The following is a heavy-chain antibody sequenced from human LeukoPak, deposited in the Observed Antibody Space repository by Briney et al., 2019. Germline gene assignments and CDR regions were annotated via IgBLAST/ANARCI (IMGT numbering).Heavy chain of an antibody. CDR3: AKGPSPGWLQPGGGAFDI. V-gene: IGHV3-48*01. D-gene: IGHD5-24*01. CDR2: ISSGSSTI. CDR1: GFTFSSYS. Sequence: GGSLRLSCAASGFTFSSYSMNWVRQAPGKGLEWVSFISSGSSTIYYADSVKGRFTISRDNAKNSLCLQMNSLRAEDTALYYCAKGPSPGWLQPGGGAFDIWGQGTMVTVSS. J-gene: IGHJ3*02.